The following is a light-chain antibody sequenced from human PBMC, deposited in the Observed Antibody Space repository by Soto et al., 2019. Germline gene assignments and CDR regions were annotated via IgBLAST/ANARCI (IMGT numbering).Light chain of an antibody. V-gene: IGKV1-5*01. CDR3: QQYNSYPLT. J-gene: IGKJ4*01. Sequence: DIQMTQSPSTLSASVGDRVSITCRASQSISSWLAWYQHKPGKAPKLLIYDASSLESGVPSRFSGSGSGTEFTLTISSLQPDDFATYYCQQYNSYPLTFGGGTKVEIK. CDR2: DAS. CDR1: QSISSW.